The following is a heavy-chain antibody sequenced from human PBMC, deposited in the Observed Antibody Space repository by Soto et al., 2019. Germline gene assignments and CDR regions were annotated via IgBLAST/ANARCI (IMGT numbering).Heavy chain of an antibody. J-gene: IGHJ4*02. V-gene: IGHV4-59*08. Sequence: QVQLRESGPGLVRPSETLSLTCTVSGGSITGYYWSWIRQPPGKGLEWIGYIYDSGTTTYNAALNSRVPISADTSKNQFSLNLRSVTAADTAVYYCARRNYGEEGYFFDFWGQGLLVTVSS. D-gene: IGHD4-17*01. CDR3: ARRNYGEEGYFFDF. CDR2: IYDSGTT. CDR1: GGSITGYY.